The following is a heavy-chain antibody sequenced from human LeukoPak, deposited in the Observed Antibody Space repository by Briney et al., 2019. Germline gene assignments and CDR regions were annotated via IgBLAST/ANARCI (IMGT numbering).Heavy chain of an antibody. CDR3: ARSNGHFDY. J-gene: IGHJ4*02. D-gene: IGHD4-11*01. CDR2: ITSSSSTI. Sequence: PGGSLRLSCAASGLTFSIYSMNWLRQAPGKGLEWVSYITSSSSTIYYADSVKGRFTISRDNAKNPLYLQMNSLRAEDTAVYYCARSNGHFDYWGQGTLVTVSS. CDR1: GLTFSIYS. V-gene: IGHV3-48*01.